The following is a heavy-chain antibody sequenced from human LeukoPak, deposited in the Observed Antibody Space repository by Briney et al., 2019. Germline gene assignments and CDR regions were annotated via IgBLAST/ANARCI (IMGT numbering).Heavy chain of an antibody. J-gene: IGHJ4*02. CDR2: IRQDGSET. CDR1: GFTFTNYW. Sequence: PGGSLRLSCAASGFTFTNYWMSWVRQAPGKGLEWVASIRQDGSETYYVDSVKGRFTISRDNAKNSLYLQMNSLRAEDTAMYFCARDGGCCGAGSCYDYWGQGTLVTVSS. CDR3: ARDGGCCGAGSCYDY. D-gene: IGHD2-15*01. V-gene: IGHV3-7*01.